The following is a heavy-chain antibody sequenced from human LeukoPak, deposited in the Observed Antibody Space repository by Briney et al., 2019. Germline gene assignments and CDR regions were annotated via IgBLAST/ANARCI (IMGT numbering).Heavy chain of an antibody. V-gene: IGHV3-48*03. Sequence: GGSLRLSCAASGFDLSTYEMNWVRQAPGKGLEWIADITISGHTKNYADSVKGRFTISRDNARTSLYLQMNSLRVEDTGVYFCARGDPHADLWGQGTLVTVSS. J-gene: IGHJ5*02. CDR3: ARGDPHADL. CDR1: GFDLSTYE. CDR2: ITISGHTK.